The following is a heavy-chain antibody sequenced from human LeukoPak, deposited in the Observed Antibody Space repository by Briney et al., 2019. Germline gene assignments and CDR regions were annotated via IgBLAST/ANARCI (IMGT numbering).Heavy chain of an antibody. Sequence: PGGSVRLSCAASGFTFSDHYKVWVRQAPGKALEWIGRIRDKTNRNTTEYAASVTGRITISRDDSKISLYLEMNRLETEDTAVYYCTRRFVAVGDYWGQGALVTVSS. CDR3: TRRFVAVGDY. CDR2: IRDKTNRNTT. D-gene: IGHD3-3*01. J-gene: IGHJ4*02. V-gene: IGHV3-72*01. CDR1: GFTFSDHY.